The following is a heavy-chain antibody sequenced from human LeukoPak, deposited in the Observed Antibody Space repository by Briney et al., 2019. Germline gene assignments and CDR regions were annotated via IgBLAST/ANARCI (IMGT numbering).Heavy chain of an antibody. V-gene: IGHV3-30-3*01. CDR2: ISYDGSNT. CDR1: GFTFSSSA. CDR3: ARVVPAAMYAFDI. D-gene: IGHD2-2*01. Sequence: HPGGSLRLSCAASGFTFSSSAMHWVRQAPGKGLEWVAVISYDGSNTYYADSVKGRFTIARDNSKNTMYLQMNSLRAEDTAVYYCARVVPAAMYAFDIWGQGTMVTVSS. J-gene: IGHJ3*02.